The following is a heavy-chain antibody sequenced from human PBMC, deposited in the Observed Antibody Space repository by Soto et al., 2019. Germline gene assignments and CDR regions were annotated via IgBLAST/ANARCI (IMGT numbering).Heavy chain of an antibody. V-gene: IGHV3-23*01. CDR1: GFTFSSYA. J-gene: IGHJ4*02. D-gene: IGHD1-26*01. CDR2: ISGSGGST. CDR3: AKDPGIVGAKRARAPAPFDY. Sequence: HPGGSLRLSCAASGFTFSSYAMSWVRQAPGKGLEWVSAISGSGGSTYYADSVKGRFTISRDNSKNTLYLQMNSLRAEDTAVYYCAKDPGIVGAKRARAPAPFDYWGQGTLVTVSS.